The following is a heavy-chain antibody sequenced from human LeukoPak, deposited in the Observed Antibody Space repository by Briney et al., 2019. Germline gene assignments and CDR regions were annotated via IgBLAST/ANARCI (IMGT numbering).Heavy chain of an antibody. CDR2: ISYDGSNK. D-gene: IGHD2-8*01. CDR3: AKDLGYCTNGVCQYYYYGMDV. Sequence: GGSLRLSCAAFGFTFSSYGMHRVRQAPGKGLEWVAVISYDGSNKYYADSVKGRFTISRDNSKNTLYLQMNSLRAEDTAVYYCAKDLGYCTNGVCQYYYYGMDVWGQGTTVTVSS. J-gene: IGHJ6*02. CDR1: GFTFSSYG. V-gene: IGHV3-30*18.